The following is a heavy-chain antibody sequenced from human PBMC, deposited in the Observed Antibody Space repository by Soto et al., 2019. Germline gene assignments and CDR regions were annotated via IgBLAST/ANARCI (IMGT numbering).Heavy chain of an antibody. J-gene: IGHJ4*02. D-gene: IGHD3-22*01. V-gene: IGHV3-64*04. CDR2: ISSSGGST. CDR3: ARGHGPYYDSSYYGLARNYFDS. Sequence: GGPMRLSSSASGFPINIFDVHWVRQAPGKGLQYVSAISSSGGSTYYADSVKGRFTISRDNSKNVLFLHMNSLRPDDTAIYYCARGHGPYYDSSYYGLARNYFDSWGQGALVTVSS. CDR1: GFPINIFD.